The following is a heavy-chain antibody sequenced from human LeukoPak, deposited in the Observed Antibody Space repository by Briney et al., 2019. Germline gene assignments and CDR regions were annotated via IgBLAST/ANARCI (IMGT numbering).Heavy chain of an antibody. V-gene: IGHV3-15*01. J-gene: IGHJ4*02. CDR3: TTLNWNYGGFDY. CDR2: IYSKTDGGTT. CDR1: GFTFNNAW. D-gene: IGHD1-7*01. Sequence: GGSLRLSCAASGFTFNNAWMNWVRQAPGKGLEWVGRIYSKTDGGTTDYAAPVKSRFTISRDDAKDTLYMQMNSLKTEDTALYYCTTLNWNYGGFDYWGQGTLVTVSS.